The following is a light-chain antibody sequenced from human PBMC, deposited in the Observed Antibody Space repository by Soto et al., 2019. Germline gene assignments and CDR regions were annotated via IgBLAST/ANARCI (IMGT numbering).Light chain of an antibody. J-gene: IGLJ1*01. CDR2: STN. CDR1: SSNIGSNT. V-gene: IGLV1-44*01. Sequence: QSVLTQPPSASGTPGQRVTISCSGSSSNIGSNTVNWYQQLPRTAPKLLIYSTNQRPSGVPDRFSGSKSGTSASLAISGLQSEDEADFYCAAWDDSLSGLVFGTGTKVTVL. CDR3: AAWDDSLSGLV.